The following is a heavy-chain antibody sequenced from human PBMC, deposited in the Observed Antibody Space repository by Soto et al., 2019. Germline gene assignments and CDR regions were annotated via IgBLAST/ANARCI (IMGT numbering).Heavy chain of an antibody. CDR1: GFTFNNYA. Sequence: EVQLLESGGNLVQPGGSLRLSCAASGFTFNNYAMSWVRQAPGKGLEWVSSINGRGDDTYYAGSVKGRFTISRDNSKNTLYLQMNSLRAEDTALYYCAEKEEYDYVWGKSPLDWGQGTLVIVSS. CDR2: INGRGDDT. CDR3: AEKEEYDYVWGKSPLD. D-gene: IGHD3-16*01. V-gene: IGHV3-23*01. J-gene: IGHJ4*03.